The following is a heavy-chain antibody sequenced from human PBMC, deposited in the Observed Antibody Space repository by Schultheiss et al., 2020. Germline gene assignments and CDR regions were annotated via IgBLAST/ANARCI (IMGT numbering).Heavy chain of an antibody. D-gene: IGHD2-2*01. J-gene: IGHJ6*02. CDR2: IYYSGST. CDR3: ARGRRYCSSTSCYPHPSKCYYYGMDV. V-gene: IGHV4-31*03. Sequence: SETLSLTCTVSGGSISSGGYYWSWIRQHPGKGLEWIGYIYYSGSTYYNPSLKSRVTISVDTSKNQFSLKLSSVTAADTAVYYCARGRRYCSSTSCYPHPSKCYYYGMDVWGQGTTVTVSS. CDR1: GGSISSGGYY.